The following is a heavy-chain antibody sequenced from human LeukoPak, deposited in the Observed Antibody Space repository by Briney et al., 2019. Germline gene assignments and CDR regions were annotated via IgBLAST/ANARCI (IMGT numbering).Heavy chain of an antibody. CDR2: ISSSGSTK. D-gene: IGHD2-8*01. V-gene: IGHV3-48*01. Sequence: GGSLRLSCAASQFSFSRYSMNWVRQAPGKGLEWVSYISSSGSTKYYADSVKGRFTISRDNAKNSLYLQMNSLRAEDTAVYYCARGSVLMDYWGQGTLVTVSS. CDR1: QFSFSRYS. J-gene: IGHJ4*02. CDR3: ARGSVLMDY.